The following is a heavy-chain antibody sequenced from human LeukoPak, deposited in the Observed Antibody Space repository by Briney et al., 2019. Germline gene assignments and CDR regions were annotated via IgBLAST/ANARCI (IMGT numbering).Heavy chain of an antibody. V-gene: IGHV4-4*02. CDR3: ARASSIAARPPGY. D-gene: IGHD6-6*01. CDR1: GGSISSSNW. CDR2: IYHSGST. Sequence: PSETLSLTCAVSGGSISSSNWWSWVRQPPGKGLEWIGEIYHSGSTNYNPSLKSRVTISVDTSKNQFSLKLSSVTAADTAVYYCARASSIAARPPGYWGQGTLVTVSS. J-gene: IGHJ4*02.